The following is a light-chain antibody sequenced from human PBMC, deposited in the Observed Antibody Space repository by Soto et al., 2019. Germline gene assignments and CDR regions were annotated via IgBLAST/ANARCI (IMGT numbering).Light chain of an antibody. CDR3: QQYGSSPPYT. Sequence: EIVLTQSPGTLSLSPGERATLSCRASQSVSSSYLAWYQQKPGQAPRLLIYGASSRATGIPDRFSGSGCGTDCTLTSSRLEPEDFAVYYCQQYGSSPPYTFGQGTKLEIK. V-gene: IGKV3-20*01. CDR1: QSVSSSY. J-gene: IGKJ2*01. CDR2: GAS.